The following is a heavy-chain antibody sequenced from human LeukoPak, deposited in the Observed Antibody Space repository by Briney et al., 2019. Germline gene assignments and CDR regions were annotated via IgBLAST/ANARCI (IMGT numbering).Heavy chain of an antibody. CDR2: IRYDGIAI. J-gene: IGHJ6*03. D-gene: IGHD6-13*01. Sequence: GGSLRLSCAAPGFTFSSFCMNSVRQAPGTGLEWVTFIRYDGIAIQYADSVKGRFTISRDNSKNALYLQMISLRPEDTAVYFCAKGTSGIIAGGHDYYMDVWGKGTTVTISS. CDR1: GFTFSSFC. CDR3: AKGTSGIIAGGHDYYMDV. V-gene: IGHV3-30*02.